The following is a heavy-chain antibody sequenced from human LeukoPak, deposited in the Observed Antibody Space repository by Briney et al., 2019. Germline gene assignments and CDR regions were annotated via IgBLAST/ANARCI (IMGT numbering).Heavy chain of an antibody. D-gene: IGHD6-19*01. CDR3: ARDPIAVAGSDAFDI. V-gene: IGHV3-66*01. Sequence: GGSLRLSCAASGFSVSSNYMTWVRQPPGKWLEWVSIIYSDGSAYYADSVKGRFTISTDNSKNTLYLQMNSLRAEDTAVYYCARDPIAVAGSDAFDIWGQGTMVTVSS. CDR2: IYSDGSA. CDR1: GFSVSSNY. J-gene: IGHJ3*02.